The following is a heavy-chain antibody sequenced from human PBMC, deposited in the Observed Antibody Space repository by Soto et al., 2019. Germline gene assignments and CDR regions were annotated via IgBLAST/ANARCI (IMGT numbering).Heavy chain of an antibody. CDR1: GFTFSSYG. CDR3: AKDERFLEWTSGVDV. J-gene: IGHJ6*02. V-gene: IGHV3-30*18. D-gene: IGHD3-3*01. CDR2: ISYDGSNK. Sequence: QVQLVESGGGVVQPGRSLRLSCAASGFTFSSYGMHWVRQAPGKGLEWVAVISYDGSNKYYADSVKGRFTISRDNSKNTLYLQMNSLRAEDTAVYYCAKDERFLEWTSGVDVWGQGTTVTVSS.